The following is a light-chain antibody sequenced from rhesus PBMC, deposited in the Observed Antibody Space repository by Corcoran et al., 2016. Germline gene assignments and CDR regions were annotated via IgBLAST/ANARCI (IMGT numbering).Light chain of an antibody. V-gene: IGKV1S12*01. CDR3: QHYYDNPLT. J-gene: IGKJ4*01. CDR1: QNIYSN. CDR2: AAS. Sequence: DIQMTQSPSALSASVGDRVTISCRASQNIYSNLAWYQQKPGKAPKFLIYAASSLQTGIPSRFSGSGSGNTFTLTFSSLPPEVSAAYYCQHYYDNPLTFGGGTKVEIK.